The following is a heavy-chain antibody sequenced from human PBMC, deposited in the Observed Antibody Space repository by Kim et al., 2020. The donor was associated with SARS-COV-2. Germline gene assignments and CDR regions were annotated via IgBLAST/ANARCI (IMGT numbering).Heavy chain of an antibody. Sequence: ASVKVSCKASGYTFTSYGISWVRQAPGQGLEWMGWISAYNGNTNYAQKLQGRVTMTTDTSTSTAYMELRSLRSDDTAAYYCARDGTWGPYYYDFWSGSLDYWGQGTLVTVSS. D-gene: IGHD3-3*01. CDR1: GYTFTSYG. CDR2: ISAYNGNT. J-gene: IGHJ4*02. CDR3: ARDGTWGPYYYDFWSGSLDY. V-gene: IGHV1-18*04.